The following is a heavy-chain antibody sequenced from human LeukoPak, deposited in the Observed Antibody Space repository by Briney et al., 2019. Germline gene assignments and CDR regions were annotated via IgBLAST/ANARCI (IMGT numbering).Heavy chain of an antibody. V-gene: IGHV3-7*01. Sequence: GGSLRLSCAASGFTFSSYWMSWVRQAPGKGLEWVANIKQDGSEKYYVDSVKGRFTISRDNSKNTLYLQMNSLRAEDTAVYYCAKVYYDSSGYALFDYWGQGTLVTVSS. D-gene: IGHD3-22*01. CDR3: AKVYYDSSGYALFDY. J-gene: IGHJ4*02. CDR1: GFTFSSYW. CDR2: IKQDGSEK.